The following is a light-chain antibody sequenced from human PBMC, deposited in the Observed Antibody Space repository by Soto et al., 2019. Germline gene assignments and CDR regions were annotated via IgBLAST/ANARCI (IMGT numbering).Light chain of an antibody. Sequence: GDRVTITCRASQSISSWLAWYQQKPGKAPKLLIYDASSLQSGVPSRFSGSGSGTEFALTISSLQPEDFATYYCQQSYSTPSITFGQGTRLEN. J-gene: IGKJ5*01. CDR1: QSISSW. CDR3: QQSYSTPSIT. CDR2: DAS. V-gene: IGKV1-5*01.